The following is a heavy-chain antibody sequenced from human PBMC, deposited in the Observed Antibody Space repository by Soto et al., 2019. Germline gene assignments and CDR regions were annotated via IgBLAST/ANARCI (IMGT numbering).Heavy chain of an antibody. CDR1: GGSVSNKTYY. Sequence: ETLSLTCSVSGGSVSNKTYYWSWIRQPPGKRLEWIGYVYYSGTTNYNPSLKSRVTISVDLSKNQFSLRLSSVTTADTALYYCARTTAVPNTLRSRYFFDYWGQGTLVTV. J-gene: IGHJ4*02. CDR3: ARTTAVPNTLRSRYFFDY. V-gene: IGHV4-61*01. D-gene: IGHD4-17*01. CDR2: VYYSGTT.